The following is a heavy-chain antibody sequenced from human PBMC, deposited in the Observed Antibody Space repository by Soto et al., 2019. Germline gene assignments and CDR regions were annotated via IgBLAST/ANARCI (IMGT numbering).Heavy chain of an antibody. D-gene: IGHD1-26*01. CDR3: AKNQGVELVPLATVDWFDP. CDR2: ISGSGFKK. V-gene: IGHV3-23*01. Sequence: GGALRLSYSASGVNFENFGMSWVRQAPGKGLEWISSISGSGFKKYYADSVKGRLTISRDNSKSTVYLELNNLSAEDTAVYHCAKNQGVELVPLATVDWFDPWGQGSVVTVSS. CDR1: GVNFENFG. J-gene: IGHJ5*02.